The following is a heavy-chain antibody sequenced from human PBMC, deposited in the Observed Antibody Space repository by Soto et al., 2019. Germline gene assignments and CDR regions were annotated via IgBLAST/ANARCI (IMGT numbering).Heavy chain of an antibody. D-gene: IGHD3-22*01. CDR2: IIPIFGTA. CDR1: GGPFSSYA. V-gene: IGHV1-69*01. CDR3: ARYYEPSSGRGLGMDV. Sequence: SVQVSCTASGGPFSSYAISWVRQAPGQGLAWMGGIIPIFGTANYAQKFQGRVTITADESTSTAYMELSSLRAEDTAVYYCARYYEPSSGRGLGMDVWG. J-gene: IGHJ6*02.